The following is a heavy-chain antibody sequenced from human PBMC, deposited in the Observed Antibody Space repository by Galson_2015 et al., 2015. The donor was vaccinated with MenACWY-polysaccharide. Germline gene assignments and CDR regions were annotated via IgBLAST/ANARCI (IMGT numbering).Heavy chain of an antibody. V-gene: IGHV3-7*01. CDR3: ARILYY. CDR1: GFTISNYW. CDR2: IKRDGSEK. J-gene: IGHJ4*02. Sequence: SLRLSCAVSGFTISNYWMYWVRQAPGKGLEWVANIKRDGSEKNYVGSVKGRFTISRDNAKNTLYLQMNSLRVEDTAVYYCARILYYWGQGTLVTVSP.